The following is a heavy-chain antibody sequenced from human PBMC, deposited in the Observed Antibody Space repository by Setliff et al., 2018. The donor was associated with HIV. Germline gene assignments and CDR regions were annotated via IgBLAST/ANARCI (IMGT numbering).Heavy chain of an antibody. CDR3: ARASYSYDSTGYLY. D-gene: IGHD3-22*01. J-gene: IGHJ4*02. CDR1: GGSISSGGYY. Sequence: SETLSLTCTVSGGSISSGGYYWSRIRQHPGKGLEWIGYIYYSGSTDYNPSLRSRVTISVDPSKNQFSLKMNSVTAADTAVYYCARASYSYDSTGYLYWGQGTLVTV. CDR2: IYYSGST. V-gene: IGHV4-31*03.